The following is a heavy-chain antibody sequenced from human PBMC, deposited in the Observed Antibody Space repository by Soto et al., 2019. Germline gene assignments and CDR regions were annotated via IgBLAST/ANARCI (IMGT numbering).Heavy chain of an antibody. CDR3: ARVTPSEYCGGDCYS. CDR2: IIPIFGTA. CDR1: GGTFSSYA. Sequence: QVQLVQSGAEVKKPGSSVKVSCKASGGTFSSYAISWVRQAPGQGLEWMGGIIPIFGTANYAQKFQGRVMITADEATSTAYMELSSLRSEDTAVYYCARVTPSEYCGGDCYSLGQGTLVTVSS. D-gene: IGHD2-21*02. J-gene: IGHJ5*02. V-gene: IGHV1-69*01.